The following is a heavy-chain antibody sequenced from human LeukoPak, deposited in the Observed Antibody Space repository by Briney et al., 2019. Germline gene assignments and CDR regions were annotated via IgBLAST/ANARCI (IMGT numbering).Heavy chain of an antibody. CDR1: GDSVSSNSAS. J-gene: IGHJ4*02. V-gene: IGHV6-1*01. CDR2: TFQRSSWYN. CDR3: AGGVRATGFDS. D-gene: IGHD1-26*01. Sequence: SQTLSLTCAISGDSVSSNSASWSWLRQSPSRGLEWLGRTFQRSSWYNDYAVSVKSRIAIHADTSRDQFSLQLDSVTPEDTAVYYCAGGVRATGFDSWGQGTWSPSPQ.